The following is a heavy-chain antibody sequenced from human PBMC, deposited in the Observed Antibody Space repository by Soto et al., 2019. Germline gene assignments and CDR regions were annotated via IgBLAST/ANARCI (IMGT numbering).Heavy chain of an antibody. V-gene: IGHV1-69*01. CDR1: GGTFSSYA. D-gene: IGHD1-26*01. Sequence: QVQLVQSGAEVKKPGSSVKVSCKASGGTFSSYAISWVRQAPGQGLEWMGGIIPIFGTANYAQKFQGRVTITADESTSTAYMELSSLRSEDTAVYYCARDLMGATNYYYGTDVWGQGTTVTVSS. CDR2: IIPIFGTA. CDR3: ARDLMGATNYYYGTDV. J-gene: IGHJ6*02.